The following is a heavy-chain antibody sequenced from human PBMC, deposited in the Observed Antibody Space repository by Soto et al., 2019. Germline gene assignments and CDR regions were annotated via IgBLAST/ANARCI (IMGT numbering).Heavy chain of an antibody. CDR3: ARFSSSGLYYYFGMDV. CDR2: IYHTGIT. V-gene: IGHV4-4*02. CDR1: GFSISNNNW. J-gene: IGHJ6*02. D-gene: IGHD6-13*01. Sequence: SETLSLTCAVSGFSISNNNWWTWVRPPPGKGLEWVGDIYHTGITNYSPSLKSRVTISVDNSKNQFSLRLTSVTAADTAVYYCARFSSSGLYYYFGMDVWDHGTTVTVS.